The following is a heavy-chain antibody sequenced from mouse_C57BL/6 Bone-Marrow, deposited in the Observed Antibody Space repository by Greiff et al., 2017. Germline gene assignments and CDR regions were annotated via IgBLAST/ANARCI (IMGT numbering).Heavy chain of an antibody. V-gene: IGHV14-4*01. Sequence: EVKVVESGAELVRPGASVKLSCTASGFNIKDDYMHWVKQRPEQGLEWIGWIDPENGDTEYASKFQGKATITADTSSNTAYLQLSSLTSEDTAVYYCTHSHYYGSSGYYFDYWGQGTTLTVSS. CDR1: GFNIKDDY. J-gene: IGHJ2*01. CDR3: THSHYYGSSGYYFDY. CDR2: IDPENGDT. D-gene: IGHD1-1*01.